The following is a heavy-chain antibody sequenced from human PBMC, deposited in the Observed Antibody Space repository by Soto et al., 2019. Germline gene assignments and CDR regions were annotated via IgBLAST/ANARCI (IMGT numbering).Heavy chain of an antibody. D-gene: IGHD3-22*01. CDR2: IYSGGST. V-gene: IGHV3-66*01. CDR1: GFTVSSNY. Sequence: GGSLRLSCAASGFTVSSNYMSWVRQAPGKGLEWVSVIYSGGSTYYADSVKGRFTISRDNSKNTLYLQMNSLRAEDTAVYYCAGGDPNDSSGYPPFYWGQGTLVTVSS. CDR3: AGGDPNDSSGYPPFY. J-gene: IGHJ4*02.